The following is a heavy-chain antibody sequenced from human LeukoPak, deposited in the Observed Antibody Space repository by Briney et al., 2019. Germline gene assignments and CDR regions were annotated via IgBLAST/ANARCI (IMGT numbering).Heavy chain of an antibody. J-gene: IGHJ4*02. D-gene: IGHD2-2*01. CDR3: ARVKKLMPEFEF. CDR1: GGTVSNYT. CDR2: IIPLLGIT. Sequence: ASVKVSCKASGGTVSNYTIDWVRQAPGHGLEWMGRIIPLLGITNYAQKFQGRVSMTRDTSINTAYMDLTNLRSDDTAIFYCARVKKLMPEFEFWGQGTLVTVSS. V-gene: IGHV1-2*02.